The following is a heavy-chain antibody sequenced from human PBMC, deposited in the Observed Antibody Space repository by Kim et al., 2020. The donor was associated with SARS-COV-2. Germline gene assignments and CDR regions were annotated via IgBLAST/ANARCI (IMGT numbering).Heavy chain of an antibody. CDR1: GFTFSSYG. CDR3: AKLGIVVVPAAEAFDP. CDR2: ISYDGSNK. V-gene: IGHV3-30*18. Sequence: GGSLRLSCAASGFTFSSYGMHWVRQAPGKGLEWVAVISYDGSNKYYADSVKGRFTISRDNSKNTLYLQMNSLRAEDTAVYYCAKLGIVVVPAAEAFDPWG. D-gene: IGHD2-2*01. J-gene: IGHJ5*02.